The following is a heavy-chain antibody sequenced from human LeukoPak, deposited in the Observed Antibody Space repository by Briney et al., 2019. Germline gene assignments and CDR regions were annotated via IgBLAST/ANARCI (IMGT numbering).Heavy chain of an antibody. J-gene: IGHJ4*02. Sequence: GGSLRLSCDASGFTFGIYAMSWVRQAPGKGLEWVSAITNNGATAYYADSLKGRFTISRDNVNNMLFLQMNSLRAEDTAVYYCAKGHFGHDYWGQGTLVTVSS. CDR2: ITNNGATA. V-gene: IGHV3-23*01. D-gene: IGHD3-10*01. CDR3: AKGHFGHDY. CDR1: GFTFGIYA.